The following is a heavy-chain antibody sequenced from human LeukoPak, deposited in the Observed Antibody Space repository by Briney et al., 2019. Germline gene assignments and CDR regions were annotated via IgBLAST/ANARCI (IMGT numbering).Heavy chain of an antibody. D-gene: IGHD6-19*01. CDR3: ARVKQWLAAGLDY. CDR2: INPNSGGT. Sequence: GASVKVSCKASGYTFTGYYMHWVRQAPGQGLEWMGRINPNSGGTNYAQKFQGRVTMTRDTSISTAYMELSSLRSEDTAVYYCARVKQWLAAGLDYWGQGTLVTVSS. V-gene: IGHV1-2*06. J-gene: IGHJ4*02. CDR1: GYTFTGYY.